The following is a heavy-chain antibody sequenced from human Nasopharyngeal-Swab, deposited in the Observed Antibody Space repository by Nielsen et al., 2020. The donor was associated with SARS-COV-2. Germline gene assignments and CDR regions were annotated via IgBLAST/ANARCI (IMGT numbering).Heavy chain of an antibody. V-gene: IGHV1-18*01. D-gene: IGHD3-22*01. CDR2: NSAYNGNT. CDR1: GYTFTSYA. J-gene: IGHJ6*02. Sequence: ASVKVSCKASGYTFTSYAMNWVRHATGQGLEWMGWNSAYNGNTNYAQKLQDRVTMTTDTSTSTAYMELRSLRSDDTAVYYCARVPGYYDRYGMDVWGQGTTVTVSS. CDR3: ARVPGYYDRYGMDV.